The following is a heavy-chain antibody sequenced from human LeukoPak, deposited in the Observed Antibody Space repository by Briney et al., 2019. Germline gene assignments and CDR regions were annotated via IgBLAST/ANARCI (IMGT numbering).Heavy chain of an antibody. CDR3: AXGSXWGYSSSWYFGY. J-gene: IGHJ4*02. V-gene: IGHV1-8*01. CDR2: MNPNSGNT. Sequence: PGASVKVSCKASGYTFTSYDINWVRQATGQGLEWMGWMNPNSGNTGYAQKFQGRVTMTRNTSISTAYMELSSLRSEDTAVYYWAXGSXWGYSSSWYFGYWGQGTLVTVSS. D-gene: IGHD6-13*01. CDR1: GYTFTSYD.